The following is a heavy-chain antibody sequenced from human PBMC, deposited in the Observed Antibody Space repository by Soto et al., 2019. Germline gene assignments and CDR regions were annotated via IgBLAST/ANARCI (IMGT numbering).Heavy chain of an antibody. J-gene: IGHJ3*02. CDR2: ISSSASTI. V-gene: IGHV3-48*03. Sequence: EVQLVESGGGLVQPGGSLRLSCAASGFTFSSYEMNWVRQAPRKGLEWVSYISSSASTIYYADSVKGRFTISRDNAKNSLYLQMNSLRAEDTAVYYCAREVYCGGDCFVNDAFDIWGQGTMVTVSS. CDR1: GFTFSSYE. D-gene: IGHD2-21*02. CDR3: AREVYCGGDCFVNDAFDI.